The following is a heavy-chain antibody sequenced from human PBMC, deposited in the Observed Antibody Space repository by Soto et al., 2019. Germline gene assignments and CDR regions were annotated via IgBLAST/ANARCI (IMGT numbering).Heavy chain of an antibody. V-gene: IGHV4-34*01. Sequence: PSETLSLTCAVYGGSFGAYYWTWIRQPPGKGLEWIGEVNHSGSTNYNPSLESRVIISVDTSKKQFSLKLSSVTAADTAVYYCARDAALKWFDPWGQGTLVTVSS. CDR3: ARDAALKWFDP. CDR1: GGSFGAYY. D-gene: IGHD2-15*01. J-gene: IGHJ5*02. CDR2: VNHSGST.